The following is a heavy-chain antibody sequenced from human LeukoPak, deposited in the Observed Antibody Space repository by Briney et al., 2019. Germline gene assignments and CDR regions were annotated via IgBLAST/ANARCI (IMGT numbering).Heavy chain of an antibody. V-gene: IGHV4-39*07. D-gene: IGHD1-26*01. CDR1: GASMSNYY. J-gene: IGHJ5*02. Sequence: PSETLSLTCNVSGASMSNYYWVWIRQPPGKGLEWIGSIYHSGTTYSGSTYYNPSLKSRVTISVDTSKNQFSLKLSSVTAADTAVYYCARVWGRFDPWGQGTLVTVSS. CDR3: ARVWGRFDP. CDR2: IYHSGTTYSGST.